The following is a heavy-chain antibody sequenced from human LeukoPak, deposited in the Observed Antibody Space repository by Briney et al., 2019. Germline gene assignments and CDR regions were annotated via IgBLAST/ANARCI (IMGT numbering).Heavy chain of an antibody. D-gene: IGHD6-19*01. Sequence: GGSLRLSCAASGFTFSSYGMHWVRQAPGKGLEWVSAISGSGGSTYYADSVKGRFTISRDNSKNTLYLQMNSLRAEDTAVYYCAKGPREYSSGWYDYYYGMDVWGQGTTVTVSS. CDR3: AKGPREYSSGWYDYYYGMDV. V-gene: IGHV3-23*01. CDR1: GFTFSSYG. J-gene: IGHJ6*02. CDR2: ISGSGGST.